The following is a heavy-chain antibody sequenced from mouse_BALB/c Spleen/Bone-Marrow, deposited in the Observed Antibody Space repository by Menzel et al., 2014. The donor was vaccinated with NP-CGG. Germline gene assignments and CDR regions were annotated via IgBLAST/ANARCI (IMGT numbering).Heavy chain of an antibody. CDR3: ARWNDGYSLYYYAMDY. V-gene: IGHV1-18*01. J-gene: IGHJ4*01. Sequence: VQLQQSGPELVKPGASMKISCKASGYSFTGYTMNWVKQSHGKSLEWIGLINPYNGGTSYNQKFKGKATLTVDKSSSTAYMELLSPTSEDSAVYYCARWNDGYSLYYYAMDYWGQGTSGTVSS. D-gene: IGHD2-3*01. CDR2: INPYNGGT. CDR1: GYSFTGYT.